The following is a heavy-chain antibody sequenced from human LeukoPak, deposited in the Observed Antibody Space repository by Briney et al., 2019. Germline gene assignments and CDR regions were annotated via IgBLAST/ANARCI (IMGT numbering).Heavy chain of an antibody. D-gene: IGHD6-6*01. V-gene: IGHV3-7*01. J-gene: IGHJ4*02. CDR1: GFTFSSYW. CDR2: IEQDGSEK. CDR3: ARDLSGKQLVFDY. Sequence: PGGSLRLSCAASGFTFSSYWMSWVRQAPGKGLEWAANIEQDGSEKYYVDSVKGRFTISRDNAKNSLYLQMNSLRAEDTAVYYCARDLSGKQLVFDYWGQGTLVTVSS.